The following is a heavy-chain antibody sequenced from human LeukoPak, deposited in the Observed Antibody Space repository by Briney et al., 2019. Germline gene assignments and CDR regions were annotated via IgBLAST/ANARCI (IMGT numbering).Heavy chain of an antibody. Sequence: GGSLRLSCAASGFTISSYSMNWVRQAPGKGLEWVSYISSISTTIYYADSVKGRFTISRDNAKNSLYLQMNSLRAEDTGVYYCARDPGYGGNYYMDVWGKGTTVSVSS. J-gene: IGHJ6*03. CDR3: ARDPGYGGNYYMDV. D-gene: IGHD1-26*01. CDR1: GFTISSYS. CDR2: ISSISTTI. V-gene: IGHV3-48*01.